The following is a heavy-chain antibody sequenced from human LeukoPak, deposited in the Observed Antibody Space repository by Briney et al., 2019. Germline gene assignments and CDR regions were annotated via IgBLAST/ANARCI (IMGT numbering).Heavy chain of an antibody. J-gene: IGHJ4*02. V-gene: IGHV4-34*01. CDR3: ARGEWLRSWFGY. Sequence: SETLSLTCAVYGGPFSGYYWSWIRQPPGKGLEWIGEINHSGSTNYNPSLKSRVTISVDTSKNQFSLKLSSVTAADTAVYYCARGEWLRSWFGYWGQGTLVTVSS. CDR2: INHSGST. CDR1: GGPFSGYY. D-gene: IGHD5-12*01.